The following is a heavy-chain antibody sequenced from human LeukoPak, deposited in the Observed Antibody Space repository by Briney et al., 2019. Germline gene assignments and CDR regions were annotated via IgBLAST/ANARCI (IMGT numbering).Heavy chain of an antibody. CDR3: ARGRGYGSGSYYGMDV. V-gene: IGHV3-11*01. CDR2: ISSSGSTI. CDR1: GFTFSDYY. D-gene: IGHD3-10*01. Sequence: GGTLRLSCAASGFTFSDYYMSWIRQAPGKGLEWVSDISSSGSTIYYADSVKGRFTISRDNAKKSLYLQMNSLRAEDTAVYYCARGRGYGSGSYYGMDVWGQGTTVTVSS. J-gene: IGHJ6*02.